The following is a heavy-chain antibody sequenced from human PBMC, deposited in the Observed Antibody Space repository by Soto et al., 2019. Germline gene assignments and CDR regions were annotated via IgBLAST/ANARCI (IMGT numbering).Heavy chain of an antibody. CDR1: GGSIRSGGYY. CDR3: ARHLTADTAMELYYYYYSGMDV. V-gene: IGHV4-39*01. CDR2: IYYSGST. D-gene: IGHD5-18*01. J-gene: IGHJ6*02. Sequence: SETLSLTCTVSGGSIRSGGYYWSWISQHPGKGLEWIGSIYYSGSTYYNPSLKSRVTISVDTSKNQFSLKLSSVTAADTAVYYCARHLTADTAMELYYYYYSGMDVWGQGTTVTVSS.